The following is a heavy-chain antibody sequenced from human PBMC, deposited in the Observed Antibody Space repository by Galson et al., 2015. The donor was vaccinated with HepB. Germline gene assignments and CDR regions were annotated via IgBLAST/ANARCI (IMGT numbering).Heavy chain of an antibody. CDR1: GYSFITYW. CDR2: IYPTDSDT. D-gene: IGHD2-21*02. CDR3: ARVQTRVMGTVTWAFDI. Sequence: QSGAEVKEPGESLKISCRSSGYSFITYWIGWVRQMPGRGLEWMGMIYPTDSDTRRSPSFQGQVTMSVDKSINTAYLQWASLRASDTAMYYCARVQTRVMGTVTWAFDIWGPGTMVTVSS. V-gene: IGHV5-51*01. J-gene: IGHJ3*02.